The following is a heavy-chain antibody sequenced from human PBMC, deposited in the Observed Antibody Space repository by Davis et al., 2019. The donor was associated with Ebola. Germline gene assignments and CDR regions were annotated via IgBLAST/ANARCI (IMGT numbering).Heavy chain of an antibody. CDR1: GGSFSGYY. CDR2: INHSGST. D-gene: IGHD2-8*01. CDR3: ARGLPGTILDS. J-gene: IGHJ4*02. Sequence: GSLRLSCAVYGGSFSGYYWSWIRQPPGKGLEWIGEINHSGSTNYNPSLKSRVTISVDTSKNQFSLKQTSVTAADTAVYYCARGLPGTILDSWGPGTLVTVSS. V-gene: IGHV4-34*01.